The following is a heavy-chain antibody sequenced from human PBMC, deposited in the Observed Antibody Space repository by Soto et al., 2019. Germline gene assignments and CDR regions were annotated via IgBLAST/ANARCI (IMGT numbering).Heavy chain of an antibody. J-gene: IGHJ6*03. CDR2: IYYSGSV. CDR1: SDSISRSHW. D-gene: IGHD1-7*01. Sequence: SETLSLTCAVSSDSISRSHWLTWVRQSPGKGLEWLGDIYYSGSVYYNPSLRSRISISMDKSNNQFSLHLNSVTPEDTAVYYCAGTSSLQWYYMDVWDKGTTVTVSS. CDR3: AGTSSLQWYYMDV. V-gene: IGHV4-4*02.